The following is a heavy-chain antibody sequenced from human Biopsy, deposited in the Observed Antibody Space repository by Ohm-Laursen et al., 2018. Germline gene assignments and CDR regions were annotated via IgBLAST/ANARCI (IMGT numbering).Heavy chain of an antibody. Sequence: SLRLSCAASGFTFGDYYMSWIRQAPGKGLEWLSYISGSDVNKMYADSVKGRFTVSRDNAKNSLYLEMNNLTVEDTAVYYCATDGAGSYNENWGQGTLVSVSS. V-gene: IGHV3-11*01. D-gene: IGHD3-10*01. J-gene: IGHJ4*02. CDR1: GFTFGDYY. CDR2: ISGSDVNK. CDR3: ATDGAGSYNEN.